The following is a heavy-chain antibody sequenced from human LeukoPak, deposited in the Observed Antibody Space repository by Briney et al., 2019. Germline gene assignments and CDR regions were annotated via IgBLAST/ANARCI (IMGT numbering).Heavy chain of an antibody. CDR3: TTIWPFGESTQFDY. Sequence: PGGSLRLSCAASGFTVSSYYMSWVRQAPGKGLEWVGRIKSKADGGTTDYAAPVKGRFTISRDDSKNTLYLQMNSLKTEDTAVYYCTTIWPFGESTQFDYWGQGTLVTVSS. CDR2: IKSKADGGTT. CDR1: GFTVSSYY. V-gene: IGHV3-15*01. J-gene: IGHJ4*02. D-gene: IGHD3-10*01.